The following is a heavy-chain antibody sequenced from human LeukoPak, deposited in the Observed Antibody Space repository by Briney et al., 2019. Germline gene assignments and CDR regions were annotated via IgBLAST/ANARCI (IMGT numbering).Heavy chain of an antibody. J-gene: IGHJ4*02. Sequence: GGSLRLSCAASGFTFSSYGMSWVRQAPGKGLEWVANIKQDGSEKYYVDSVKGRFTISRDNAKNSLYLQMNSLRAEDTAVYYCARAIAAAGPVGWGQGTLVTVSS. D-gene: IGHD6-13*01. CDR3: ARAIAAAGPVG. CDR1: GFTFSSYG. V-gene: IGHV3-7*01. CDR2: IKQDGSEK.